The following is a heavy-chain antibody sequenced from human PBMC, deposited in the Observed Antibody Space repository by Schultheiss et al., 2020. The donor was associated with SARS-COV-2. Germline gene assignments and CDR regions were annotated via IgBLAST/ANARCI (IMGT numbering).Heavy chain of an antibody. CDR3: ARDVSRFRYYYGMDV. CDR1: GGSISSSSYY. J-gene: IGHJ6*02. Sequence: SETLSLTCTVSGGSISSSSYYWGWIRQPPGKGLEWIGSIYYSGSTYYNPSLKSRVTISVDTSKNQFSLKLSSVTAADTAVYYCARDVSRFRYYYGMDVWGQGTTVTVSS. CDR2: IYYSGST. D-gene: IGHD3-10*01. V-gene: IGHV4-39*07.